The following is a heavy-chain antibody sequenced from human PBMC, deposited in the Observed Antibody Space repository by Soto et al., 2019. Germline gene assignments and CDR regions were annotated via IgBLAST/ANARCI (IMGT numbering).Heavy chain of an antibody. J-gene: IGHJ6*02. CDR3: ARDEWLAYYYYYGMDV. Sequence: SETLSLTCAISGDSVSSNIAAWNWIRQSPSRVLEWLGRTYYRSKWYNDYAVSVKSRITINPDTSKNQFSLQLNSVTPEDTAVYYCARDEWLAYYYYYGMDVWGQGTTVTVSS. V-gene: IGHV6-1*01. CDR1: GDSVSSNIAA. D-gene: IGHD6-19*01. CDR2: TYYRSKWYN.